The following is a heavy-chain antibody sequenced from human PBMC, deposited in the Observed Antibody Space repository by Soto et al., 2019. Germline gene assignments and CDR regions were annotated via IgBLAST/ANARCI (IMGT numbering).Heavy chain of an antibody. V-gene: IGHV3-30*02. CDR1: GFTFSNYG. CDR2: VWLDGSNK. CDR3: APQAFDY. Sequence: GGSLRLSCAASGFTFSNYGMHWVRQAPGKGLEWVAFVWLDGSNKYYADSVRDRFTISRVNSKNTLYLQMNSLRAEDTAVYHCAPQAFDYWGQGTLVTVSS. J-gene: IGHJ4*02.